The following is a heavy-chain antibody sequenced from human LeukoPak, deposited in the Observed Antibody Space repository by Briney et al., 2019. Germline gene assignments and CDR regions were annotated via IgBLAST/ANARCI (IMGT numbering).Heavy chain of an antibody. CDR1: GFTFSSYA. CDR2: ISYDGSNK. V-gene: IGHV3-30*01. Sequence: GRSLRLSCAASGFTFSSYAMHWVRQAPGKGLEWVAVISYDGSNKYYADSVKGQFTISRDNSKNTLYLQMNSLRAEDTAVYYYARSLSGSYSPYYYYYYMDVWGEGTTVTVSS. CDR3: ARSLSGSYSPYYYYYYMDV. D-gene: IGHD1-26*01. J-gene: IGHJ6*03.